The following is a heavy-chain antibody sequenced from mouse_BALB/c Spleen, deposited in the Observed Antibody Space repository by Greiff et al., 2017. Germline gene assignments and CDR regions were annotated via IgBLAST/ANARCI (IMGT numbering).Heavy chain of an antibody. D-gene: IGHD1-1*01. CDR3: ARVYGSRRYFDV. V-gene: IGHV5-15*02. Sequence: EVKLVDSGGGLVQPGGSRKLSCAASGFTFSDYGMAWVRQAPGKGPEWVAFISNLAYSIYYADTVTGRFTISRENAKNTLYLEMSSLRSEDTAMYYCARVYGSRRYFDVWGAGTTVTVSS. J-gene: IGHJ1*01. CDR1: GFTFSDYG. CDR2: ISNLAYSI.